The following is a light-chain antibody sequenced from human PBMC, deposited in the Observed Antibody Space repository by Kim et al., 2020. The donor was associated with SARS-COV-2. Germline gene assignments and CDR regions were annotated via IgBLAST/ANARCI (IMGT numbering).Light chain of an antibody. CDR2: DVS. CDR1: SSDVGGYNY. CDR3: CSYAGSYTLVV. V-gene: IGLV2-11*01. J-gene: IGLJ2*01. Sequence: SVTISCTGTSSDVGGYNYVSWYQQHPGKAPKLMIYDVSKRPSGVPDRFSGSESGNTASLTISGLQAEDEADYYCCSYAGSYTLVVFGGGTQLTVL.